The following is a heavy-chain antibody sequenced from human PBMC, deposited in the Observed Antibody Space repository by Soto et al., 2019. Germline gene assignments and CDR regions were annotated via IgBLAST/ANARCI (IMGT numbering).Heavy chain of an antibody. V-gene: IGHV1-8*01. CDR2: MNPNSGNT. J-gene: IGHJ4*02. CDR1: GYTFTSYD. CDR3: ARDGGYSGYEDFDY. D-gene: IGHD5-12*01. Sequence: GPSVKVSCKASGYTFTSYDINWVQQATGQGLEWMGWMNPNSGNTGYAQKFQGRVTMTRNTSIITAYMELSSLRSEDTAVYYCARDGGYSGYEDFDYWGQGTRVTVSS.